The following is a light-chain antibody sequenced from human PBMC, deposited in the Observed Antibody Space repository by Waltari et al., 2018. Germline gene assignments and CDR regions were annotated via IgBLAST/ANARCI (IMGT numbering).Light chain of an antibody. Sequence: QSALTQPASASGSPGQSITISCPGTSSDVGGYNYVSWYQHHPGKAPKLMIYDVTNRPSGVSNRFSGSKSGNTASLTISGLQAEDEADYYCSSYTSSSTLVFGGGTKLTVL. J-gene: IGLJ2*01. CDR1: SSDVGGYNY. CDR3: SSYTSSSTLV. CDR2: DVT. V-gene: IGLV2-14*03.